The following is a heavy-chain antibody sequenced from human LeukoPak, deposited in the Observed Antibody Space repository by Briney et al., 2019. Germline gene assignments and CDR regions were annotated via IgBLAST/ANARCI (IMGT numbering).Heavy chain of an antibody. D-gene: IGHD4-23*01. Sequence: GGSLRLSCAASGFTFSSYSMNWVRQAPGKGLEWVSSISRSGKYRHDADSGKGRFTISRDNAKSSLYLDMTNLRAEDTAVYYCARVYGGTGAAFDYWGQGTLLTVSS. CDR1: GFTFSSYS. CDR3: ARVYGGTGAAFDY. J-gene: IGHJ4*02. V-gene: IGHV3-21*01. CDR2: ISRSGKYR.